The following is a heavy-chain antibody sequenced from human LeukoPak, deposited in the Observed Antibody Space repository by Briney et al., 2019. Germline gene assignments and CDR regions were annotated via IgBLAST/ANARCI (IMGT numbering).Heavy chain of an antibody. CDR1: GGSFSGYY. CDR3: ARRRAGGGWYFDL. J-gene: IGHJ2*01. CDR2: INHSGST. D-gene: IGHD3-16*01. V-gene: IGHV4-34*01. Sequence: NSSETLSLTCAVYGGSFSGYYWSWIRQPPGKGLEWIGEINHSGSTNYNPSLKSRVTISVDTSKNQFSLKLSSVTAADTAVYYCARRRAGGGWYFDLWGRGTLVTVSS.